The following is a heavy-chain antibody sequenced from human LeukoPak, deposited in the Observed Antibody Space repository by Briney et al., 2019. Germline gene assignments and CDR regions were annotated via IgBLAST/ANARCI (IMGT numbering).Heavy chain of an antibody. J-gene: IGHJ4*02. CDR2: VCPGDSDT. Sequence: GESLKISCKGSGYSFTNYWIGWVRQMPGKGLEWMGIVCPGDSDTRYSPSFQGQVTISADKSISTAYLQWSSLKASDTAIYYCARRYYYDSHRYLDYWGQGTLVTVSS. D-gene: IGHD3-22*01. CDR3: ARRYYYDSHRYLDY. CDR1: GYSFTNYW. V-gene: IGHV5-51*01.